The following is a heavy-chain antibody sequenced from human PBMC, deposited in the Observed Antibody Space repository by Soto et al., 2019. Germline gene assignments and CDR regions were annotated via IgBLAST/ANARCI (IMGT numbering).Heavy chain of an antibody. Sequence: EVQLAESGGGLAQPGGSLRLSCAASGFTLSGYAMDWVRQAPGKGLEYVSGISSNGVGTYYANSVQGRFTISRGNSKNTVYLQMGSRRPEDMAVYYCARRARPDFYYMDVWGKGTTVTVSS. J-gene: IGHJ6*03. CDR2: ISSNGVGT. V-gene: IGHV3-64*01. D-gene: IGHD6-6*01. CDR3: ARRARPDFYYMDV. CDR1: GFTLSGYA.